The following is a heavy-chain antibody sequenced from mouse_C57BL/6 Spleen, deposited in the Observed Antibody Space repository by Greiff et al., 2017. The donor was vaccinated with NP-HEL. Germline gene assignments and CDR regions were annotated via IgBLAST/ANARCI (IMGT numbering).Heavy chain of an antibody. CDR3: AREGQLRLRPWAMDY. Sequence: VQLQQSGPELVKPGASVKISCKASGYAFSSSWMNWVKQRPGKGLEWIGRIYPGDGDTNYNGKFKGKATLTADKSSSSAYMQHSSLTSEDSAVYFCAREGQLRLRPWAMDYWGQGTSVTVSS. D-gene: IGHD3-2*02. CDR2: IYPGDGDT. V-gene: IGHV1-82*01. J-gene: IGHJ4*01. CDR1: GYAFSSSW.